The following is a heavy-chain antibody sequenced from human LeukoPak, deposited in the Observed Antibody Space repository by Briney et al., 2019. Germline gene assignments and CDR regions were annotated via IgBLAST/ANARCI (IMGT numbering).Heavy chain of an antibody. J-gene: IGHJ4*02. Sequence: SETLSLTCTVSGGSISSSSYYWGWIRQPPGKGLEWIGSIYYSGSTYYNPSLKSRVTISVDTSKNQFSLKLSSVTAADTAVYYCARTAHCSSTTCFHYFDYWGQGTLVTVSS. CDR2: IYYSGST. D-gene: IGHD2-2*01. V-gene: IGHV4-39*07. CDR1: GGSISSSSYY. CDR3: ARTAHCSSTTCFHYFDY.